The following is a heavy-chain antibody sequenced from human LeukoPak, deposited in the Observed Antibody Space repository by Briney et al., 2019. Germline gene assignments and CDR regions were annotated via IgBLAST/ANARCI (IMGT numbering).Heavy chain of an antibody. V-gene: IGHV1-2*02. J-gene: IGHJ6*03. CDR2: INPNSGGT. CDR1: GYTFTGYY. D-gene: IGHD2/OR15-2a*01. Sequence: ASVKVSCKASGYTFTGYYMHWVRQAPGQGLEWMGWINPNSGGTNYAQKFQGRVTMTRDMSTSTVYMELSSLRSEDTAVYYCARAPNSSRGSYYYYMDVWGKGTTVTVSS. CDR3: ARAPNSSRGSYYYYMDV.